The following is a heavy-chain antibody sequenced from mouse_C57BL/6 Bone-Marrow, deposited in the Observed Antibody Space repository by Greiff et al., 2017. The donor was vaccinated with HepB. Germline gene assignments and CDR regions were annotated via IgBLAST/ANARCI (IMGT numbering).Heavy chain of an antibody. CDR3: ARNYGSPNYFDY. D-gene: IGHD1-1*01. V-gene: IGHV1-22*01. J-gene: IGHJ2*01. Sequence: VQLKESGPELVKPGASVKMSCKASGYTFTDYNMHWVKKSHGKSLEWIGYINPNNGGTSYNQKFKGKATLTVNKSSSTAYMELRSLTSEDSAVYYCARNYGSPNYFDYWGQGTTLTVSS. CDR1: GYTFTDYN. CDR2: INPNNGGT.